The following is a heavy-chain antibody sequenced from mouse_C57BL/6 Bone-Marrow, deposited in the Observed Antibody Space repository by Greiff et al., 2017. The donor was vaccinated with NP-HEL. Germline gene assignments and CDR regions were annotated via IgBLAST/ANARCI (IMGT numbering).Heavy chain of an antibody. CDR2: FHPYNDDT. Sequence: QVQLQQPGAELVKPGASVKMSCKASGYTFTTYPIEWMKQNHGKSLEWIGNFHPYNDDTKYNEKFKGKATLTVEKSSSTVYLELSRLTSDDSAVYYCARPHYGSSYWYFDVWGTGTTVTVSS. J-gene: IGHJ1*03. D-gene: IGHD1-1*01. CDR1: GYTFTTYP. CDR3: ARPHYGSSYWYFDV. V-gene: IGHV1-47*01.